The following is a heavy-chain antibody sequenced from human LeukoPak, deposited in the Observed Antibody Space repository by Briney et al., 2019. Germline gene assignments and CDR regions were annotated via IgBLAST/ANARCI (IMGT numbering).Heavy chain of an antibody. CDR3: ARDPKP. CDR1: GGSISRDY. J-gene: IGHJ5*02. Sequence: SETLSLTCTVSGGSISRDYWSWIRQPPGKGLEWIGEINHSGSTNYNPSLKSRVTISMDTSRNQFSLKLTSVTVADTAVYYCARDPKPWGQGTLVTVSS. CDR2: INHSGST. V-gene: IGHV4-59*12.